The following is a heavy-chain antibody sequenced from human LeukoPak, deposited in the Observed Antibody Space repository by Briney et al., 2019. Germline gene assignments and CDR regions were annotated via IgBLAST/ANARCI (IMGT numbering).Heavy chain of an antibody. CDR3: AKSSDYYGSGSFYFDY. Sequence: PGGSLRLSCAASGFTFSSYGMHWVRQAPGKGLEWVAVISYDGSNKYYADSVKGRFTISGDNSKNTLYLQMNSLRAEDTAVYYCAKSSDYYGSGSFYFDYWGQGTLVTVSS. CDR2: ISYDGSNK. J-gene: IGHJ4*02. D-gene: IGHD3-10*01. V-gene: IGHV3-30*18. CDR1: GFTFSSYG.